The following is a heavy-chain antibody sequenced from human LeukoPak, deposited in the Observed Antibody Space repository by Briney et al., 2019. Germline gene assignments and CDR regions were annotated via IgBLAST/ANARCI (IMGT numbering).Heavy chain of an antibody. V-gene: IGHV4-39*07. CDR3: ARGRGSGYLFDY. CDR1: GGSISSSSYY. CDR2: IYHSGST. D-gene: IGHD3-22*01. J-gene: IGHJ4*02. Sequence: PSETLSLTCTVSGGSISSSSYYWGWIRQPPGKGLEWIGSIYHSGSTYYNPSLKSRVTISVDTSKNQFSLKLSSVTAADTAVYYCARGRGSGYLFDYWGQGTLVTVSS.